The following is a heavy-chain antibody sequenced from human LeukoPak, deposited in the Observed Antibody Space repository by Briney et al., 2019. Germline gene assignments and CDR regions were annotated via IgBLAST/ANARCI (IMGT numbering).Heavy chain of an antibody. V-gene: IGHV4-4*07. CDR1: GASIRSYY. J-gene: IGHJ4*02. CDR2: IVPSGST. D-gene: IGHD6-13*01. CDR3: AKEGAAPGPDFDY. Sequence: SETLSLTCTVSGASIRSYYWSWIRQPAGRGLEWIGRIVPSGSTNYNPSLKSRVTMSVDTSKDQFSLKLNSVTAADTAVYYCAKEGAAPGPDFDYWGQGTQVIVSS.